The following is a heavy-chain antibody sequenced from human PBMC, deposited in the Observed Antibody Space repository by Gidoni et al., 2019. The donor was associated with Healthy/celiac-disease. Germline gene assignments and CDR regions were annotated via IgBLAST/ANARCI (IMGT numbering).Heavy chain of an antibody. J-gene: IGHJ4*02. CDR1: GFSFSRYA. CDR2: ISYDGSNK. CDR3: ARDLGDGYNWYVY. V-gene: IGHV3-30*04. D-gene: IGHD5-12*01. Sequence: QVQLVVSGGAVVQPGRSLCLSCAASGFSFSRYAMHWVRQAPGKGLEWVAVISYDGSNKYYADSVKGRFTISRDNSKNTLYLQMNSLRAEDTAVYYCARDLGDGYNWYVYWGQGTLVTVSS.